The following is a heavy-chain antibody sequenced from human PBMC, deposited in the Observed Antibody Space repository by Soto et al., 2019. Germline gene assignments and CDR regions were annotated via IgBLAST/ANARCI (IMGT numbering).Heavy chain of an antibody. D-gene: IGHD3-10*01. CDR1: GDSISTGNSISSYF. Sequence: QVQLQESGPGLVKPSETLSLTCTVSGDSISTGNSISSYFWSWIRQPPGKGLERIGYIYYTGSTNYTPSLKSRVTISLDTSKNQSSLRLTSVTAADTAVYFCARRVRGGSEYFDYWGQGTLVTVSS. V-gene: IGHV4-61*01. CDR2: IYYTGST. CDR3: ARRVRGGSEYFDY. J-gene: IGHJ4*02.